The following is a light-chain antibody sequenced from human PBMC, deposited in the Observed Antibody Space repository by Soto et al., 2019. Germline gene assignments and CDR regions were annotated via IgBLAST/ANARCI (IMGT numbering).Light chain of an antibody. CDR3: ETWDGNTRV. V-gene: IGLV4-60*02. CDR1: SGHSSYI. J-gene: IGLJ3*02. Sequence: QLVLTQSSSASASLGSSVKLTCTLSSGHSSYIIAWHQQQPGKATRYLMKLEGSGSYNKGSGVPDRFSGSSSGADRYLTISNLQFEDEADYYCETWDGNTRVFGGGTKVTVL. CDR2: LEGSGSY.